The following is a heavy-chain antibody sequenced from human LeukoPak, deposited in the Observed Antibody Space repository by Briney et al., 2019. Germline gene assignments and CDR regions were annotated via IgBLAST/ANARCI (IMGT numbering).Heavy chain of an antibody. CDR3: ARDYDSSGYPFDY. Sequence: GASVKVSCKASGGTFSSYAISWVRQAPGQGLEWMGRIIPILGIANYAQKFRGRVTITADKSTSTAYMELSSLRSEDTAVYYCARDYDSSGYPFDYWGQGTLVTVSS. CDR1: GGTFSSYA. CDR2: IIPILGIA. V-gene: IGHV1-69*04. D-gene: IGHD3-22*01. J-gene: IGHJ4*02.